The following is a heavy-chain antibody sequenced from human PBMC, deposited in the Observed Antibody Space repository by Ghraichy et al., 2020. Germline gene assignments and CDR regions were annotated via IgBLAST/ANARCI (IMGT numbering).Heavy chain of an antibody. CDR2: ISGRGDNS. V-gene: IGHV3-23*01. CDR3: AKDRGGGGSSDY. Sequence: GGSLRLSCAASGFTFSNYAMSWVRQAPGKGLEWVSAISGRGDNSYYRDSVKGRFTTSRDNSKNTLYLQMNSLRAEDTAVYYCAKDRGGGGSSDYWGQGTLVTVSS. CDR1: GFTFSNYA. J-gene: IGHJ4*02. D-gene: IGHD2-15*01.